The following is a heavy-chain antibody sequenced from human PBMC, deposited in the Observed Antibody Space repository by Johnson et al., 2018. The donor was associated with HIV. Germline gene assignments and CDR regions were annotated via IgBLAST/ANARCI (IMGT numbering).Heavy chain of an antibody. D-gene: IGHD3-10*01. Sequence: QVQLVESEGGVVQPGKSLRLSCAASGFTFSSYGMHWVRQAAGKGLEWVALIWYDGSNKYYADSVKGRFTISRDNSKNTLYLQMNSLRAEDTAVYYCVSEGFGELFNDAFDIWGQGTMVTVSS. CDR2: IWYDGSNK. J-gene: IGHJ3*02. V-gene: IGHV3-33*01. CDR3: VSEGFGELFNDAFDI. CDR1: GFTFSSYG.